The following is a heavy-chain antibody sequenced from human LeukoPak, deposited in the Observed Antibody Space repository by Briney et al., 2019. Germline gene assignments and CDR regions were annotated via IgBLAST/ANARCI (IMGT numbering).Heavy chain of an antibody. D-gene: IGHD5-18*01. CDR2: IYYSGST. J-gene: IGHJ4*02. CDR1: GGSISSYY. CDR3: ARGGYSYGYLYYFDY. V-gene: IGHV4-59*01. Sequence: SETLSLTCTVSGGSISSYYWSWIRQPPGKGLEWIGCIYYSGSTNYNPSLKSRVTISVDTSKNQFSLKLSSVTAADTAVYYCARGGYSYGYLYYFDYWGQGTLVTVSS.